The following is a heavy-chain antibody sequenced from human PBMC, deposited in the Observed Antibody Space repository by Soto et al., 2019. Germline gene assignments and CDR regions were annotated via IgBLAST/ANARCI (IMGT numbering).Heavy chain of an antibody. V-gene: IGHV1-46*01. Sequence: ASVKVSCKASGYTFTSYYMHWVRQAPGQGLEWMGIINPSGGSTSYAQKFQGRVTMTRDTSTSTVYMELSSLRSEDTAVYYCARSRAQYSGSYHWFDPWGQGTLVTVSS. J-gene: IGHJ5*02. D-gene: IGHD1-26*01. CDR2: INPSGGST. CDR1: GYTFTSYY. CDR3: ARSRAQYSGSYHWFDP.